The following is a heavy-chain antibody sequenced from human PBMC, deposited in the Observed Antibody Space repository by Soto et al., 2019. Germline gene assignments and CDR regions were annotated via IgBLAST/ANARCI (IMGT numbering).Heavy chain of an antibody. CDR1: GFTFSSYS. Sequence: GGSLRLSCAASGFTFSSYSMNWVRQAPGKGLEWVSYISSSSSTIYYADSVKGRFTISRDNAKNSLYLQMNSLRAEDTAVYYCARQEHYGSAPNWFDPWGQGTLVTVSS. D-gene: IGHD3-10*01. CDR3: ARQEHYGSAPNWFDP. J-gene: IGHJ5*02. V-gene: IGHV3-48*01. CDR2: ISSSSSTI.